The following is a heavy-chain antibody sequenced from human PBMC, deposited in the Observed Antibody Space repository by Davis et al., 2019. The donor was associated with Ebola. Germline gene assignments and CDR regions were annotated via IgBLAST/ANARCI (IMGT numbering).Heavy chain of an antibody. CDR1: GFTVSSNY. D-gene: IGHD3-22*01. Sequence: GGSLRLSCVASGFTVSSNYMSWVRQAPGKGLEWVSVIYSGGSTYYADSVKGRFTISRDNSKNTLYLQMNSLRAEDTAVYYCAKADSSGYYMGFDYWGQGTLVTVSS. V-gene: IGHV3-53*01. CDR3: AKADSSGYYMGFDY. J-gene: IGHJ4*02. CDR2: IYSGGST.